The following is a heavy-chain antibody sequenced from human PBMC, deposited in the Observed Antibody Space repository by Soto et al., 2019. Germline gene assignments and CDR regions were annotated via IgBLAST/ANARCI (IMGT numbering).Heavy chain of an antibody. J-gene: IGHJ6*03. Sequence: GGSLRLSCAASGFTFSSYWMHWVRQAPGKGLEWVAVIWYDGNNKYYADSVKGRFTISRDNSKNTLFLQMNSLRAEDKAVYYCARGNAYFYYYMDVWGKGTTVTVSS. CDR2: IWYDGNNK. CDR1: GFTFSSYW. V-gene: IGHV3-33*08. CDR3: ARGNAYFYYYMDV.